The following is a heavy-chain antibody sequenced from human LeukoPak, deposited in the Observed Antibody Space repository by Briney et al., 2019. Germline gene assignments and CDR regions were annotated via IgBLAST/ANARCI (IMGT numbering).Heavy chain of an antibody. J-gene: IGHJ4*02. Sequence: ASETLSLTCTVSGGSISSSSYYWSWIRQPPGKGLEWIGSIYYSGSTYYNPSLKSRVTISVDTSKNQFSLKLSSVTAADTAVYYCARAPEYSNLYYFDYWGQGTLVTVSS. V-gene: IGHV4-39*07. D-gene: IGHD4-11*01. CDR1: GGSISSSSYY. CDR2: IYYSGST. CDR3: ARAPEYSNLYYFDY.